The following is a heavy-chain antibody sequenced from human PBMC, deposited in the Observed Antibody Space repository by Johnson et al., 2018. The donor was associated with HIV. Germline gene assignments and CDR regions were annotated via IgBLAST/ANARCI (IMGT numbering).Heavy chain of an antibody. D-gene: IGHD6-13*01. CDR1: GFSVSNTY. CDR3: ARDGESQQLPLGDAFDV. J-gene: IGHJ3*01. CDR2: IYSGGST. Sequence: VQLVESGGGLVQSGGSLRLSCGASGFSVSNTYMNWVRQAPGQGLAWVSVIYSGGSTYYADSVRGRFSISRDTSKNTLYLQMSSLRAEDTAMYYCARDGESQQLPLGDAFDVWGQGTMVTVSS. V-gene: IGHV3-66*01.